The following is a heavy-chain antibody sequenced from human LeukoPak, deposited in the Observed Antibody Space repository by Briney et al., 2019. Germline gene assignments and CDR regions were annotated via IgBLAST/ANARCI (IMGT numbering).Heavy chain of an antibody. CDR2: IGTAGDT. D-gene: IGHD2-2*01. Sequence: GGPLRLSCAASGFTFSSYDMHWVRQAAGKGLEWISTIGTAGDTYYLASVEGRFTISRENAKNSLYLQMSSLRAGDTAMYYCARERLGATKRVVNYDFDLWGRGTLVTVSS. V-gene: IGHV3-13*01. J-gene: IGHJ2*01. CDR3: ARERLGATKRVVNYDFDL. CDR1: GFTFSSYD.